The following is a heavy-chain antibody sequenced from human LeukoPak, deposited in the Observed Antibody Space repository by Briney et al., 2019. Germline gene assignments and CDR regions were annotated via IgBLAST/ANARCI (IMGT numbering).Heavy chain of an antibody. V-gene: IGHV4-38-2*02. CDR3: ASSYGSGSSNYYFDY. Sequence: NPSETLSLTCTVSGYSISSGYYWGWIRQPPGKGLEWIGSIYYSGSTYYNPSLKSRVTISVDTSKNQFSLKLSSVTAADTAVYYCASSYGSGSSNYYFDYWGQGTLVTVSS. CDR2: IYYSGST. J-gene: IGHJ4*02. CDR1: GYSISSGYY. D-gene: IGHD3-10*01.